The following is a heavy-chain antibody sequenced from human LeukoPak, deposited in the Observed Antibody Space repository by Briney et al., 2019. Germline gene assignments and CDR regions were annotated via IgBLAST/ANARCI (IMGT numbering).Heavy chain of an antibody. Sequence: GGSLRLSCAASGITITSNHMSWVRQAPGKGLEWVSVIYDGGSTYYADSVKGRFTISRDNSKNTLYLQMNSLRAEDTAVYYCARFYGVPGGWFDPWGQGTLVTVSS. CDR3: ARFYGVPGGWFDP. CDR1: GITITSNH. J-gene: IGHJ5*02. V-gene: IGHV3-66*01. CDR2: IYDGGST. D-gene: IGHD4-17*01.